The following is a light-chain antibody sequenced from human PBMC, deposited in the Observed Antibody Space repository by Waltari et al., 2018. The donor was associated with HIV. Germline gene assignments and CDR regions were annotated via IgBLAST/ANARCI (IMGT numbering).Light chain of an antibody. CDR2: GAS. CDR3: QQYGSSPGYT. V-gene: IGKV3-20*01. J-gene: IGKJ2*01. Sequence: ELVLTQSPGTLSLSPGESATLTCRASPTVSSSYLAWYQQKPGQAPRLLIYGASSRATGIPDRFSGSGSGTDFTLTISRLEPEDFAVYYCQQYGSSPGYTFGQGTKLEI. CDR1: PTVSSSY.